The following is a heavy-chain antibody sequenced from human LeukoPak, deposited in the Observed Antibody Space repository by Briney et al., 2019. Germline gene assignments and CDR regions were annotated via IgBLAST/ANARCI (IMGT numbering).Heavy chain of an antibody. Sequence: RGSLRLSCAASGFTFSDYSMTWVRQAPGKGLEWVSSISSSARSQYYPDSLKGRISISRDNAENSLYLQMNSLRPEDTAVYYCAKGIGDYLHYYFDYWGQGTLVTVSS. D-gene: IGHD4-17*01. CDR2: ISSSARSQ. V-gene: IGHV3-21*01. CDR3: AKGIGDYLHYYFDY. CDR1: GFTFSDYS. J-gene: IGHJ4*02.